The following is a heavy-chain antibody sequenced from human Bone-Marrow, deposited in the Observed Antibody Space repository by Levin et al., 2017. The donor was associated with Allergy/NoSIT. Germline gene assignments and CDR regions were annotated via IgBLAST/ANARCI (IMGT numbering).Heavy chain of an antibody. Sequence: SCAASGFTFRTFWMAWVRQAPGKGPEWVANIKQDGSDKYYVDSVEGRFTVSRDNAKNSLYLQMNSLRVEDTAVYYCARDHDREDEYFDFWGQGTLVTVSS. V-gene: IGHV3-7*01. CDR1: GFTFRTFW. J-gene: IGHJ4*02. D-gene: IGHD1-1*01. CDR2: IKQDGSDK. CDR3: ARDHDREDEYFDF.